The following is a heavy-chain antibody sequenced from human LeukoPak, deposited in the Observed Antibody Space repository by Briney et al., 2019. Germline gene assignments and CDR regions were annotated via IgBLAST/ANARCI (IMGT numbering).Heavy chain of an antibody. J-gene: IGHJ4*02. CDR1: GFTFSTYR. CDR3: ASLNYGQVWGSPHYYFDY. V-gene: IGHV3-7*01. CDR2: IKQDGSEK. D-gene: IGHD3-16*01. Sequence: PGGSLRLSCAASGFTFSTYRMSWVRQAPGKGLEWVATIKQDGSEKHYVDSVKGRFTISRDNAKNSLYLQMSSLRAEDTAVYYCASLNYGQVWGSPHYYFDYWGQGILVTVSS.